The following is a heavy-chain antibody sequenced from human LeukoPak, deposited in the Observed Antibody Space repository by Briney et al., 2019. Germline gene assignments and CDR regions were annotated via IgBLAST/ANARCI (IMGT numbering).Heavy chain of an antibody. D-gene: IGHD1-1*01. CDR3: ARVRRDGTTDFWYSDL. CDR2: ISATGNT. Sequence: ASVKVSCKASGYTFTSYGISWVRQAPGQGLEWMGWISATGNTNYAQKLQGRVTMTTDTSTSTAYMDLRSLRSDDTAVYYCARVRRDGTTDFWYSDLWGRGTLVTVSS. V-gene: IGHV1-18*01. CDR1: GYTFTSYG. J-gene: IGHJ2*01.